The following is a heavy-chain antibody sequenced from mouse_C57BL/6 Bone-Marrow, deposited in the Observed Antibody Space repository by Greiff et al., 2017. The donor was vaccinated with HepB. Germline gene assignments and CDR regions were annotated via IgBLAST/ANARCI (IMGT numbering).Heavy chain of an antibody. D-gene: IGHD1-1*01. CDR1: GFSFTSYG. CDR2: IWRGGST. J-gene: IGHJ2*01. V-gene: IGHV2-5*01. Sequence: QVQLQQSGPGLVQPSQSLSITCTVSGFSFTSYGVHWVRQSPGKGLEWLGVIWRGGSTDYNAAFMSRLSITKDNSKSQVFFKMNSLQADDTAIYYCAKGAYGSSYHYFDYWGQGTTLTVSS. CDR3: AKGAYGSSYHYFDY.